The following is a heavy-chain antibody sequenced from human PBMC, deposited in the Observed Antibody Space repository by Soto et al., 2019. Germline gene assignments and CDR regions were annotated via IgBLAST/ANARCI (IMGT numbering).Heavy chain of an antibody. Sequence: ETLSLTCAVYGGSFSGYYWSWIRQPPGKGLEWIGEINHSGSTNYNPSLKSRVTISVDTSKNQFSLKLSSVTAADTAVYYCARGRGTYYDFWSGYPYYYGMDVWGQGTTVTVSS. CDR2: INHSGST. V-gene: IGHV4-34*01. CDR3: ARGRGTYYDFWSGYPYYYGMDV. CDR1: GGSFSGYY. J-gene: IGHJ6*02. D-gene: IGHD3-3*01.